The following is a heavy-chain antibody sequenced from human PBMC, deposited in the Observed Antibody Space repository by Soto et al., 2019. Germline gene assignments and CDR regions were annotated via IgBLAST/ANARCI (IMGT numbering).Heavy chain of an antibody. Sequence: QVQLVQSGAEVKRPGSSVKVSCKASGDTFNFYSINWVRQAPGVGLEWVGRVNPILSMSNYAQRFQGRVTMTADKSTRTAYMELRSLRSEDTAIYYCESSYGSGYRAFAYWGQGALVTVSS. D-gene: IGHD3-10*01. CDR1: GDTFNFYS. CDR3: ESSYGSGYRAFAY. V-gene: IGHV1-69*02. CDR2: VNPILSMS. J-gene: IGHJ4*02.